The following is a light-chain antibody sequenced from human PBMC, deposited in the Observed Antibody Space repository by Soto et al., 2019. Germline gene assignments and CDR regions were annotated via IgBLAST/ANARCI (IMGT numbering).Light chain of an antibody. Sequence: DIVMTQSPDSLAVSLGERATINCKSSPSVLYSSNSKNYLAWYQQKPGQPPKLLIYWASTRESGVPDRFSGSESGTDFTLTISSLKAEDVAIYYCQKYYSSPSTFGRGTRLEIK. CDR3: QKYYSSPST. CDR1: PSVLYSSNSKNY. CDR2: WAS. V-gene: IGKV4-1*01. J-gene: IGKJ5*01.